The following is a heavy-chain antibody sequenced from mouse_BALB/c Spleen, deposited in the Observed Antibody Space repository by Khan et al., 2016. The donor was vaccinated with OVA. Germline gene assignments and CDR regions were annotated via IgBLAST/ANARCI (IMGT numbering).Heavy chain of an antibody. CDR2: ISYSGST. J-gene: IGHJ4*01. Sequence: VQLKESGPGLVKPSQSLSLTCTVTGYSITSNYAWNWIRQLPGNKLEWMSYISYSGSTSYNPSLKSRISITRDTSKNQFFLQLNSLTTEDAATYCCARGNYYGYAMDYWGQGTSVTVSS. V-gene: IGHV3-2*02. D-gene: IGHD1-1*01. CDR3: ARGNYYGYAMDY. CDR1: GYSITSNYA.